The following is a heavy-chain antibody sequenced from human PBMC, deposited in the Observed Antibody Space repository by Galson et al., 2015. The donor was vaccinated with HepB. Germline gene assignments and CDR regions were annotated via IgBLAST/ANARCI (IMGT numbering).Heavy chain of an antibody. CDR1: GFTSSSYG. CDR2: ISYDGSNK. V-gene: IGHV3-30*18. D-gene: IGHD2-2*01. Sequence: SLRLSCAASGFTSSSYGMHWVRQAPGKGLEWVAVISYDGSNKYYADSVKGRFTISRDNSKNTLYLQMNSLRAEDTAVYYCAKEGYCSSTSCYQDYWGQGTLVTVSS. J-gene: IGHJ4*02. CDR3: AKEGYCSSTSCYQDY.